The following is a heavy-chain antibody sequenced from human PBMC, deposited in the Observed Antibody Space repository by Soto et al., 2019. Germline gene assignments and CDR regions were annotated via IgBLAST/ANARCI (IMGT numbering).Heavy chain of an antibody. CDR2: IIPILGIA. D-gene: IGHD4-4*01. Sequence: QVQLVQSGAEVKKPGSSVKVSCKASGGTFSSYTISWVRQAPGQGLEWMGRIIPILGIANYAQKFQGRVTSTADKSTSTAYMELSSLRSEDTAVYYCARSTVRGGWFDPWGQGTLVTVSS. J-gene: IGHJ5*02. CDR3: ARSTVRGGWFDP. CDR1: GGTFSSYT. V-gene: IGHV1-69*02.